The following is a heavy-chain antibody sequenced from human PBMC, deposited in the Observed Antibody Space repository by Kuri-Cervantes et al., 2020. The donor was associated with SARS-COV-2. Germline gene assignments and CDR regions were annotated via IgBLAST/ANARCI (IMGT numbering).Heavy chain of an antibody. CDR2: INSDGSST. CDR1: GFTFSSYW. J-gene: IGHJ4*02. D-gene: IGHD3-16*01. CDR3: AREPGGTFDY. V-gene: IGHV3-74*01. Sequence: GESLKISCAASGFTFSSYWMHWVRQAPGKGLVWVSRINSDGSSTSYADSVKGRFTISRDNAKNSLYLQMNSLRAEDTAVYYCAREPGGTFDYWGQGTLVTCYS.